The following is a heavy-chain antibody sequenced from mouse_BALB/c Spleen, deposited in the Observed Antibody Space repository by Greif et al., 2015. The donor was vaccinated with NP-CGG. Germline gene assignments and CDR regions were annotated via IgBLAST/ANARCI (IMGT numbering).Heavy chain of an antibody. CDR1: GYTFTSYW. CDR2: INPSTGYT. D-gene: IGHD1-1*01. J-gene: IGHJ4*01. CDR3: ARRITTFMDY. V-gene: IGHV1-7*01. Sequence: QVQLKESGAELAKPGASVKMSCKASGYTFTSYWMHWVKQRPGRGLEWIGYINPSTGYTEYDQKFKDKATLTADKSSSTAYMQLSSLTSEDSAVYYCARRITTFMDYWGQGTSVTVSS.